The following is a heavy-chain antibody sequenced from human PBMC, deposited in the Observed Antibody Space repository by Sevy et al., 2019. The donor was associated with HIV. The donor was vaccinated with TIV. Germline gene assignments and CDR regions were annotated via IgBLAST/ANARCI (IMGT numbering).Heavy chain of an antibody. J-gene: IGHJ6*02. D-gene: IGHD2-2*01. CDR2: ISSSSSTI. CDR3: ARDPGYCSSISCYLYGMDV. Sequence: GGSLRLSCAASGFTFSSYSMNWVRQAPGKGLEWVSYISSSSSTIYYADSVKGRFTISRDNAKNSLYLQMNSLRDEDTAVSYCARDPGYCSSISCYLYGMDVWGQGTTVTVSS. CDR1: GFTFSSYS. V-gene: IGHV3-48*02.